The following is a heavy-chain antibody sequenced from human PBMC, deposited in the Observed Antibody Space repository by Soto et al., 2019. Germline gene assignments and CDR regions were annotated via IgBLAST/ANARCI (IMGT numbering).Heavy chain of an antibody. CDR3: ARDGWRFGEVLEPYYYYYYMDF. Sequence: RASVKVSCKASGYTFTSYGISWVRQAPGQELEWMGWISAYNGNTNYAQKLQGRVTMTTDTSTSTAYMELRSLRSDDTAVYYCARDGWRFGEVLEPYYYYYYMDFGGKGTTVTVSS. V-gene: IGHV1-18*01. CDR2: ISAYNGNT. CDR1: GYTFTSYG. J-gene: IGHJ6*03. D-gene: IGHD3-10*01.